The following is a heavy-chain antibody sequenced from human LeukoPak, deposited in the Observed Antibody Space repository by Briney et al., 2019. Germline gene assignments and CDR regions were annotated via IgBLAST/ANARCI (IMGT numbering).Heavy chain of an antibody. V-gene: IGHV3-21*01. CDR3: ASAIGSSGPR. Sequence: KPGGSLRLSCAASGFTFSSYSMNWVRQAPGKGLEWVSSISSSSSYIYYADSVKGRFTISRDNAKNSLYLQMNSLRAEDTAVYYCASAIGSSGPRWGQGTLVTVSS. J-gene: IGHJ4*02. CDR1: GFTFSSYS. D-gene: IGHD6-19*01. CDR2: ISSSSSYI.